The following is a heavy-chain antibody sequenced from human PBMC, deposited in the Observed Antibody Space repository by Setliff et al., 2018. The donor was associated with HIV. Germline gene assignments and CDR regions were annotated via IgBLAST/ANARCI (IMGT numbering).Heavy chain of an antibody. CDR1: GHTFSNYD. CDR3: ASGKGVRGVIITGGLDV. V-gene: IGHV1-8*01. J-gene: IGHJ6*02. CDR2: MNPNSGDT. Sequence: GASVKVSCKASGHTFSNYDVIWVRRATGQGLEWMGWMNPNSGDTGYAQKFQGRVIMTRDTSISTAYMELSSLTSADTAVYYCASGKGVRGVIITGGLDVWGQGTTVTVSS. D-gene: IGHD3-10*01.